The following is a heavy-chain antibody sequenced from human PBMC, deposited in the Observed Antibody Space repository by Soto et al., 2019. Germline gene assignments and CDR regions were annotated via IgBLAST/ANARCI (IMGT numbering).Heavy chain of an antibody. CDR2: IFWDDER. CDR3: AHRRRGGTGHNFAY. V-gene: IGHV2-5*02. CDR1: GSSLCASGVA. J-gene: IGHJ4*02. Sequence: QITLKESGPTLVKPTQTLTLTSTFSGSSLCASGVAVAWIRQPPGKALDGLALIFWDDERRYSPSLRSRPNSKQDTPKNQVALTMTNMDHVDTATYYSAHRRRGGTGHNFAYWGQGTLVAVSS.